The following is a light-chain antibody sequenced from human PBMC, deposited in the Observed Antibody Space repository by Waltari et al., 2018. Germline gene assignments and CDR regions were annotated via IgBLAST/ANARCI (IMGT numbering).Light chain of an antibody. J-gene: IGKJ2*01. CDR1: QSLLDINGYNY. V-gene: IGKV2-28*01. CDR2: LGS. CDR3: MQARQTPYT. Sequence: IVMTQSPLSLPVTPGEAASISCRASQSLLDINGYNYLDWYLQQPGPSPHRRIYLGSTRASGVHDRFSGDASGTQFTLRISRVEAEDVGVYYCMQARQTPYTFGQGTKLEIK.